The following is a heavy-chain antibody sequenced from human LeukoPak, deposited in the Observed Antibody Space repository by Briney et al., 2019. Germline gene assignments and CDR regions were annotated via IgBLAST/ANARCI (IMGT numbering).Heavy chain of an antibody. V-gene: IGHV3-30*02. D-gene: IGHD3-22*01. Sequence: QPGGSLRLSCAASGFTFSSYGMHWVRQAPGKGLEWVSFIRYDGSNKYYADSVKGRFTISRDDAKTSLYLEMDSLRAEDTAVYYCARTIYYYESTSYFSDAFDVWGQGTMVTVSS. J-gene: IGHJ3*01. CDR3: ARTIYYYESTSYFSDAFDV. CDR2: IRYDGSNK. CDR1: GFTFSSYG.